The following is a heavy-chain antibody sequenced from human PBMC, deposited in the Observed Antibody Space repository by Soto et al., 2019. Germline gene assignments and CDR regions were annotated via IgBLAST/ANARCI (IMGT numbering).Heavy chain of an antibody. CDR1: GFTFSSHA. Sequence: GGSLRLSCAASGFTFSSHAMSWVSQAPGNGLEWVSAISGRGGSTYYADSVKGRFTITRDNSKNTLYLQMNSLRAEDTAVYYCAKDGPRKQWVVRVAAGGVPYYFDYWGQGTLVTVSS. CDR2: ISGRGGST. V-gene: IGHV3-23*01. CDR3: AKDGPRKQWVVRVAAGGVPYYFDY. D-gene: IGHD6-19*01. J-gene: IGHJ4*02.